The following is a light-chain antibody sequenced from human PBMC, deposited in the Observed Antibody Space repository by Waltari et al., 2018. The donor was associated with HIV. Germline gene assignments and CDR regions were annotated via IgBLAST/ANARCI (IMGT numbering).Light chain of an antibody. CDR3: CSYAGSYPSV. J-gene: IGLJ1*01. V-gene: IGLV2-11*01. CDR1: SSDVGRYNY. CDR2: DVS. Sequence: QSALTQPRSVSGSPGQSVTISCTGTSSDVGRYNYVSWYQHHPGKAPKLMIYDVSKRPSGVPDRFSGSKSGNTASLTISGLQAKDEAAYYCCSYAGSYPSVFGAGTEVTVL.